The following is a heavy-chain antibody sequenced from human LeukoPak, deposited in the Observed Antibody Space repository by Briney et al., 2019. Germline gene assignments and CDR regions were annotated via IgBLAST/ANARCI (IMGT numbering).Heavy chain of an antibody. CDR3: ARNVTGGSSGYWRFDY. D-gene: IGHD3-22*01. J-gene: IGHJ4*02. CDR2: IYYSGST. CDR1: GGSISSSNYY. V-gene: IGHV4-39*01. Sequence: SETLSLTCTVSGGSISSSNYYWGWIRQPPGKGLDWIGSIYYSGSTYYKSSLKSRITISVDTSKNQFSLKLSSVTAADTAVYYCARNVTGGSSGYWRFDYWSQGTLVTVSS.